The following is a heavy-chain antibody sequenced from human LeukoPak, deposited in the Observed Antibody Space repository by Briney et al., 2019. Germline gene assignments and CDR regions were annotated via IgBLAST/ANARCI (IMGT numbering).Heavy chain of an antibody. Sequence: ASVKVSCKGSGYTFTGYYMHWVRQAPGQGLEWMGRINPNCGGTNYALKFQGRITISRDTSISTAYMEPSRLRSDDTAVYYCARAGGSRGFGIWGQGTMVTVSS. CDR1: GYTFTGYY. CDR2: INPNCGGT. CDR3: ARAGGSRGFGI. D-gene: IGHD1-26*01. V-gene: IGHV1-2*06. J-gene: IGHJ3*02.